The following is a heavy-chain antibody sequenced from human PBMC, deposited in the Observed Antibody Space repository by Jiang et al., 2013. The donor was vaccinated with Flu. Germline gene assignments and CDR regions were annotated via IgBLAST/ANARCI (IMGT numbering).Heavy chain of an antibody. Sequence: SGAEVKKPGASVKVSCKASGYTFTSYYMHWVRQAPGQGLEWMGIINPSGGSTSYAQKFQGRVTMTRDTSTSTVYMELSSLRSEDTAVYYCARGDHAEIVQVDYYYYGMDVWGQGTTVTVSS. CDR1: GYTFTSYY. CDR3: ARGDHAEIVQVDYYYYGMDV. V-gene: IGHV1-46*01. CDR2: INPSGGST. D-gene: IGHD1-1*01. J-gene: IGHJ6*02.